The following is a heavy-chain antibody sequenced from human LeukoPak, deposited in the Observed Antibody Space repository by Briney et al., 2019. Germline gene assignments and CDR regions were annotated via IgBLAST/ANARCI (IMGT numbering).Heavy chain of an antibody. CDR2: ISCSSDII. Sequence: GGSLRLSCTASGFTFGPYAMHWVRQAPGKGLEWVSYISCSSDIIYYADSVKGRFTISRDNAKNSLYLQMNSLRAEDTAVYYCAREGGYYDSSGYPRPLDYWGQGTLVTVSS. D-gene: IGHD3-22*01. CDR1: GFTFGPYA. J-gene: IGHJ4*02. CDR3: AREGGYYDSSGYPRPLDY. V-gene: IGHV3-48*01.